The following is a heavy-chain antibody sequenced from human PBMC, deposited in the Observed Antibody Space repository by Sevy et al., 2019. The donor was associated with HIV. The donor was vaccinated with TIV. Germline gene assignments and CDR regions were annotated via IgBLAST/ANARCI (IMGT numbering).Heavy chain of an antibody. V-gene: IGHV3-23*01. CDR2: TGGRGGAT. Sequence: GGSLRLSCAASGFPFSSYAMNWVRQGPGKGLEWVSATGGRGGATYYADSVKGRFTISRDNSKNTLYLQMDSLRAEDTAVYYCANDVVAVVGDAFDVWGQGTMVTVSS. CDR3: ANDVVAVVGDAFDV. J-gene: IGHJ3*01. D-gene: IGHD2-15*01. CDR1: GFPFSSYA.